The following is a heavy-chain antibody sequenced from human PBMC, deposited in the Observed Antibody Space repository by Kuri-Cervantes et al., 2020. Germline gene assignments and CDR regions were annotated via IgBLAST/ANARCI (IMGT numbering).Heavy chain of an antibody. J-gene: IGHJ6*02. CDR1: GFTFRSYA. Sequence: ETLSLTCAASGFTFRSYAMSWVRQAPGRGLEWGSAISGSGSTTHYADSVKGRFTISRDNSKNTLYLQMNSLRAEDTAVYYCARAFGGVYYYYGMDVWGQGTTVTVSS. CDR2: ISGSGSTT. V-gene: IGHV3-23*01. CDR3: ARAFGGVYYYYGMDV. D-gene: IGHD2-8*02.